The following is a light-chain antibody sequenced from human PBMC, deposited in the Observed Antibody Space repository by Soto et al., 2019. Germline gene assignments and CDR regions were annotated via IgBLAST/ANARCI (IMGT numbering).Light chain of an antibody. CDR2: GAS. V-gene: IGKV3-20*01. Sequence: EVVLTQSPATLSVSPGERATRSCRASQSVSSSYLAWYQQKPGQAPRLLIYGASSRATGIPDRFSGSGSGTDFTLTISRLEPEDFAVYYCQQYGSSPREFGQGTKVDIK. CDR3: QQYGSSPRE. J-gene: IGKJ1*01. CDR1: QSVSSSY.